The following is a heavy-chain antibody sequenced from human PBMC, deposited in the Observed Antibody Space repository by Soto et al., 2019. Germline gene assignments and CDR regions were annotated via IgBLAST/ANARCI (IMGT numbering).Heavy chain of an antibody. Sequence: PSETLSLTCAVYGGSFSGYYWSWIRQPPGKGLEWIGEINHSGSTNYNPSLKSRVTISVDTSKNQFSLKLSSVTAADTAVYYCARGPVYSLYGGYVLYGMDVWGQGATVTVSS. V-gene: IGHV4-34*01. J-gene: IGHJ6*02. CDR2: INHSGST. D-gene: IGHD5-12*01. CDR3: ARGPVYSLYGGYVLYGMDV. CDR1: GGSFSGYY.